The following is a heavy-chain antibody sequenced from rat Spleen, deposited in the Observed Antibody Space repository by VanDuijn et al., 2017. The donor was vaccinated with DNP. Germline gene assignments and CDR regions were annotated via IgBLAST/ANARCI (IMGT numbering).Heavy chain of an antibody. Sequence: EVQLQESGPGLVRPSQSLSLTCSVTGYSITSSYRWNWIRKFPGNELEWMGYINSAGSTNYNPSLKSRISITRDTSKNQFFLQLNSVITEDTATYYCARVYSSYKDYVMDVWGQGTSVTVSS. CDR3: ARVYSSYKDYVMDV. CDR2: INSAGST. V-gene: IGHV3-3*01. D-gene: IGHD1-2*01. J-gene: IGHJ4*01. CDR1: GYSITSSYR.